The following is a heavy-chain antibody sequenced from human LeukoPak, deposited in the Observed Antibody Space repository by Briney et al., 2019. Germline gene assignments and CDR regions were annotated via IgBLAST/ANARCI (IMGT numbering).Heavy chain of an antibody. CDR2: INPNSGGT. V-gene: IGHV1-2*02. Sequence: ASVKVSCKASGYTFTGYYMHWVRQAPGQGLEWMGWINPNSGGTNYAQKFQGRVTMTRDTSISTAYMELSRLRSDDTAVYYRAKSYYYGSGSYDYWGQGTLVTVSS. CDR1: GYTFTGYY. J-gene: IGHJ4*02. D-gene: IGHD3-10*01. CDR3: AKSYYYGSGSYDY.